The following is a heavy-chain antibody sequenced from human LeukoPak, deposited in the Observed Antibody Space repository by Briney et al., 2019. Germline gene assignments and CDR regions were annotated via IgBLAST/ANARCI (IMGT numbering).Heavy chain of an antibody. D-gene: IGHD2-15*01. V-gene: IGHV4-39*01. CDR1: GGSISSSSYY. CDR2: IYYSGST. CDR3: AAQNIVVVAAPRKRAGIDY. Sequence: NTSETLSLTCTVSGGSISSSSYYWGWIRQPPGKGLEWIGSIYYSGSTYYNPSLKSRVTISVDTSKNQFSLKLSSVTAADTAVYYCAAQNIVVVAAPRKRAGIDYWGQGTLVTVSS. J-gene: IGHJ4*02.